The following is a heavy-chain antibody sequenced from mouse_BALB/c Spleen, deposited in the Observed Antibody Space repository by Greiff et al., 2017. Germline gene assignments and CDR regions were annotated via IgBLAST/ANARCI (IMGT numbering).Heavy chain of an antibody. V-gene: IGHV1-69*02. CDR3: TRREGMDY. Sequence: QVQLQQPGAELVRPGASVKLSCKASGYTFTSYWINWVKQRPGQGLEWIGNIYPSDSYTNYNQKFKDKATLTVDKSSSTAYMQLSSPTSEDSEVYYCTRREGMDYWGQGTSVTVSS. J-gene: IGHJ4*01. CDR1: GYTFTSYW. CDR2: IYPSDSYT.